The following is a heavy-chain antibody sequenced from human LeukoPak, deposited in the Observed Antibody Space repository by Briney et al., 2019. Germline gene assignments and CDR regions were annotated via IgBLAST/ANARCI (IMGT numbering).Heavy chain of an antibody. CDR1: GDSISSSSYY. Sequence: SETLSLTCTVSGDSISSSSYYWVWIRQPPGKGLEWIGNIYYSGSTYYNPSLKSRVTISVDTSKNQFSLKLSSVTAADTAVYYCARGPDYDFWSGTNWFDPWGQGTLVTVSS. V-gene: IGHV4-39*07. J-gene: IGHJ5*02. CDR3: ARGPDYDFWSGTNWFDP. CDR2: IYYSGST. D-gene: IGHD3-3*01.